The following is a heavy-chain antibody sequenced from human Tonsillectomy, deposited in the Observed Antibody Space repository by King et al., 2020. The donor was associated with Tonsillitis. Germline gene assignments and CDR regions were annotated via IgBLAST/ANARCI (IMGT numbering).Heavy chain of an antibody. CDR2: ISYDGRNK. CDR1: GFTFSSYG. D-gene: IGHD1-14*01. Sequence: QLVQSGGGVVQPGRSLRLSCAASGFTFSSYGMHWVRQAPGKGLEWVAVISYDGRNKYYADSVKGRLTISRDNSKNTLYLQMSSLRAEDTAVYYCATHAEPNTFDYWGQGTLVTVSS. CDR3: ATHAEPNTFDY. J-gene: IGHJ4*02. V-gene: IGHV3-30*03.